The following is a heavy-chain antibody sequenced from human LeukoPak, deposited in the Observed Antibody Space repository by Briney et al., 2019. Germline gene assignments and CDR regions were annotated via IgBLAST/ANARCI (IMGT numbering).Heavy chain of an antibody. D-gene: IGHD5-12*01. CDR1: GFTFGTYW. CDR3: AKDRPGGSADY. V-gene: IGHV3-74*01. CDR2: VNTDGSTT. Sequence: GGSLRLSCAASGFTFGTYWMHWVRQAPGGGLVWVSRVNTDGSTTTYADSVKGRFTISRDNAKNTLYLQMNSLRAEDTALYYCAKDRPGGSADYWGQGTLVTVSS. J-gene: IGHJ4*02.